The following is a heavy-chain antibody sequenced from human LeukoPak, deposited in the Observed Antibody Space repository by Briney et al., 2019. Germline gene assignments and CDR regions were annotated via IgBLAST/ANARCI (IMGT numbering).Heavy chain of an antibody. CDR2: IRISGAS. CDR1: GASIRGHY. D-gene: IGHD4-11*01. V-gene: IGHV4-59*08. J-gene: IGHJ6*03. CDR3: AGHQDYSGTTFYDYMDV. Sequence: PSETLSLTCTVSGASIRGHYWSWFRQTPGQAPEWIAWIRISGASNSNPSLKRRVTISGDTPKNLISLKLTSVTAADTAVYYCAGHQDYSGTTFYDYMDVWGKGTTVTVS.